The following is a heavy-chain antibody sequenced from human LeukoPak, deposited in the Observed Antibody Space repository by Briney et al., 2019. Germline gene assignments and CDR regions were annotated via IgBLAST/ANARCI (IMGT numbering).Heavy chain of an antibody. V-gene: IGHV1-69*05. Sequence: SVKVSCKASGGTFSSYAISWVRQAPGQGLEWMGRIIPIFGTANYAQKFQGRVAITTDESTSTAYMELSSLRSEDTAVYYCARGKYYDFWSGYSYWGQGTLVTVSS. CDR3: ARGKYYDFWSGYSY. D-gene: IGHD3-3*01. J-gene: IGHJ4*02. CDR1: GGTFSSYA. CDR2: IIPIFGTA.